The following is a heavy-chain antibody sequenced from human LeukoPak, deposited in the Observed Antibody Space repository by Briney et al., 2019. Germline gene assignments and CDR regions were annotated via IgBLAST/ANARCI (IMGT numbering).Heavy chain of an antibody. CDR1: GGTFSSYA. Sequence: ASVKVSCKASGGTFSSYAISWVRQAPGQGLEWMGRIIPILGIANYAQKFQGRVTITADKSTSTAYMELSSLRSEDTAVYYCARGAGRGLRYFDWFPYFDYWGQGTLVTVSS. CDR2: IIPILGIA. CDR3: ARGAGRGLRYFDWFPYFDY. D-gene: IGHD3-9*01. J-gene: IGHJ4*02. V-gene: IGHV1-69*04.